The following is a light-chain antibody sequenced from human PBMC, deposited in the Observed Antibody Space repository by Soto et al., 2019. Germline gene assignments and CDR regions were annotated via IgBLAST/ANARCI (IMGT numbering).Light chain of an antibody. J-gene: IGKJ1*01. Sequence: DIQMTQSPSTLSASVGARVPITCRARQSISSWLAWYQQKPGKAPKLLIYDASSLESGVPSRFSGSGSGTEFTLTISSLQTDDFATYYCQQYDSYSWTFGQGTKVDIK. V-gene: IGKV1-5*01. CDR3: QQYDSYSWT. CDR2: DAS. CDR1: QSISSW.